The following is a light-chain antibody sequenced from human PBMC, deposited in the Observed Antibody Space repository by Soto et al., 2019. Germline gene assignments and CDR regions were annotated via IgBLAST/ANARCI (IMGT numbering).Light chain of an antibody. V-gene: IGKV3-15*01. CDR2: GAS. J-gene: IGKJ5*01. CDR1: QSVSTN. CDR3: QQYNNWTPIT. Sequence: EIVMTQSPATLSVSPGERATLSCRASQSVSTNLAWYQQKPGQAPRLLIHGASTRATGIPARFSGSGSGTEFILTISSLQSEDFAVYYCQQYNNWTPITFGQGTRLEN.